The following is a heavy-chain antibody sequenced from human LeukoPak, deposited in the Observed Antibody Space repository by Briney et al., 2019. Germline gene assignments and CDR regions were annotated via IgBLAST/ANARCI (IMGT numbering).Heavy chain of an antibody. V-gene: IGHV1-8*03. D-gene: IGHD1-26*01. Sequence: ASVKVSCKASGYTFTSYDINWVRQATGQGLEWMGWMNPNSGNTGYAQKFQGRVTITRNTSISTAYMELSGLRSEDTAVYYCATGSHLWGGMDVWGQGTTVTVSS. CDR3: ATGSHLWGGMDV. CDR1: GYTFTSYD. CDR2: MNPNSGNT. J-gene: IGHJ6*02.